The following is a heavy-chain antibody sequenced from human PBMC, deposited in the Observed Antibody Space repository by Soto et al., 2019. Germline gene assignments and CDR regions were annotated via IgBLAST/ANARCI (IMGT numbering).Heavy chain of an antibody. V-gene: IGHV1-18*01. CDR2: IDPSNGNT. Sequence: QVQLLQSGGEVRKPGASVKVSCKASGYTFSKYGISWVRQARGQGLEWMAWIDPSNGNTNYAQKFQGRVTLTNDTSTTTAYMDLRSVKSDDTAVYFCARGVPESNAYYYYMDVWGKGTTVTVSS. CDR3: ARGVPESNAYYYYMDV. J-gene: IGHJ6*03. CDR1: GYTFSKYG.